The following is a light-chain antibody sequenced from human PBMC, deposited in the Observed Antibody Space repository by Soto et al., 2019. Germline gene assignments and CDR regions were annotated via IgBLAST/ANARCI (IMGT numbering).Light chain of an antibody. Sequence: EIVLTQSPATLSLSPGERATLSCRASQSVGSSLAWYQQKLGQAPRLLIYAASDRATGIPGRFSGSGSGTDLTLIISSLEPEDFAFYYCQQGNTWPWTFGQGTKVDIK. V-gene: IGKV3-11*01. CDR1: QSVGSS. CDR3: QQGNTWPWT. J-gene: IGKJ1*01. CDR2: AAS.